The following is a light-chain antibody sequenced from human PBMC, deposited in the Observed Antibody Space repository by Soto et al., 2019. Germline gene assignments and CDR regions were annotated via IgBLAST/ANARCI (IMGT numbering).Light chain of an antibody. CDR2: EVS. Sequence: QSVLTQPASVSGSPGQSITISCIGTSSDISAYNSVSWYQQHPGKAPKLIIYEVSSRPSGVSNRFSGSKSGNAASLTISGLQSEDEAAYYCSSYTTTSTLVFGRGTKRTVL. CDR1: SSDISAYNS. V-gene: IGLV2-14*01. CDR3: SSYTTTSTLV. J-gene: IGLJ2*01.